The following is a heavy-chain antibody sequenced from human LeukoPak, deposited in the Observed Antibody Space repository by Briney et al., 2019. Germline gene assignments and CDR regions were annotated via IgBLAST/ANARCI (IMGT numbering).Heavy chain of an antibody. CDR3: ARGRYYYDSSGYRLLDY. J-gene: IGHJ4*02. D-gene: IGHD3-22*01. V-gene: IGHV4-4*07. CDR1: GGSLSRYY. Sequence: SGTLSLTCTVSGGSLSRYYWSWLRQPAGKGLEWIGRIHTSGSTNYNPSLKSQVTMSVDTSKNQFSLNLSSVTAADTAVYFCARGRYYYDSSGYRLLDYWGQGTLVTVSS. CDR2: IHTSGST.